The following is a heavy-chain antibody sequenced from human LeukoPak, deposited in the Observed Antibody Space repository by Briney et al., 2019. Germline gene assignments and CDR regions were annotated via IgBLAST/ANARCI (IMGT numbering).Heavy chain of an antibody. V-gene: IGHV1-69*13. CDR3: ARSTLRLGELSPPHFDY. Sequence: ASVKVSCKASGGTFSSYAISWVRHAPGQGLEWMGGIIPIFGTANYAQKFQGRVTITADESTSTAYMELSSLRSEDTAVYYCARSTLRLGELSPPHFDYWGQGTLVTVSS. CDR2: IIPIFGTA. D-gene: IGHD3-16*02. CDR1: GGTFSSYA. J-gene: IGHJ4*02.